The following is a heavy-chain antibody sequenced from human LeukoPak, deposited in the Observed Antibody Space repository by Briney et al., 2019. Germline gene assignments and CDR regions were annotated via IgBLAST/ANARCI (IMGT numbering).Heavy chain of an antibody. Sequence: GASVTVSCKASGGTFSSYAISWVRQAPGQGLEGMGGIIPIFGTANYAQKFQGRVTITADESTSTAYIELSSLRSEDTGVYYCAKARGVTTTHFDYWGQGTLVTVSS. D-gene: IGHD4-17*01. V-gene: IGHV1-69*01. CDR1: GGTFSSYA. CDR2: IIPIFGTA. CDR3: AKARGVTTTHFDY. J-gene: IGHJ4*02.